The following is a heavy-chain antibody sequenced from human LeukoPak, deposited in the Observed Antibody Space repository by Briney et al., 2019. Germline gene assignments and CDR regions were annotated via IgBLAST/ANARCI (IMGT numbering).Heavy chain of an antibody. CDR1: GFTFSSNY. J-gene: IGHJ6*03. V-gene: IGHV4-34*01. CDR2: INHSGST. D-gene: IGHD3-10*01. Sequence: GSLRLSCAASGFTFSSNYMSWVRQAPGKGLEWIGEINHSGSTNYNPSLESRVTISVDTSKNQFSLKLSSVTAADTAVYYCARVKRSGYPVYYYYYMDVWGKGTTVTVSS. CDR3: ARVKRSGYPVYYYYYMDV.